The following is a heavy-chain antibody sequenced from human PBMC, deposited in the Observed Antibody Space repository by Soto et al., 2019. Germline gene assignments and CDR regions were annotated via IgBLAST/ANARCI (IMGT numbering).Heavy chain of an antibody. CDR3: ASDLGYGLFDY. J-gene: IGHJ4*02. V-gene: IGHV3-48*02. CDR1: GFTFSSYS. Sequence: EVQLVESGGGLVQPGGSLRLSCAASGFTFSSYSMNWVRQAPGKGLEWVSYISSSSSTIYYADSVKGRFTISRDNAKNSLSLHMTTLRDEDTAVYYCASDLGYGLFDYWGQGTLVTVSS. CDR2: ISSSSSTI. D-gene: IGHD5-18*01.